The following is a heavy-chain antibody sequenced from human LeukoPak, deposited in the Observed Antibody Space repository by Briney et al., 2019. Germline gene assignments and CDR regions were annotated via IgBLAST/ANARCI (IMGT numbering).Heavy chain of an antibody. Sequence: PSETLSLTCAVYGGSFSGYYWSWIRQPPGKGLEWIGEINHSGSTNYNPSLKSRVTISVDTSENQLSLKLSSVTAADTAVYYCARGLYSSSSRGLDYWGQGTLVTVSS. CDR2: INHSGST. CDR3: ARGLYSSSSRGLDY. D-gene: IGHD6-6*01. J-gene: IGHJ4*02. CDR1: GGSFSGYY. V-gene: IGHV4-34*01.